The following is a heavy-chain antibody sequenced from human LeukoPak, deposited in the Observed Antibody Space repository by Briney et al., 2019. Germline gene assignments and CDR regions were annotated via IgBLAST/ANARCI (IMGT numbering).Heavy chain of an antibody. V-gene: IGHV3-33*08. CDR2: IWYDGSNK. D-gene: IGHD3-22*01. CDR3: ARDHSYYDSSGYYGYYYYGMDV. J-gene: IGHJ6*02. Sequence: GRSLRLSCAASGFTFSSYAMSWVRQAPGKGLEWVAVIWYDGSNKYYADSVKGRFTISRDNAKNTLYLQMNSLRAEDTAVYYCARDHSYYDSSGYYGYYYYGMDVWGQGTTVTVSS. CDR1: GFTFSSYA.